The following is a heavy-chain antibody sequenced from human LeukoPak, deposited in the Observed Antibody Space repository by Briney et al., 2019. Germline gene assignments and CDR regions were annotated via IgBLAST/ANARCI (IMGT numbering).Heavy chain of an antibody. CDR1: GGSISSYY. D-gene: IGHD3-10*01. V-gene: IGHV4-59*01. J-gene: IGHJ4*02. CDR3: ARQSSGPFDY. CDR2: IYYSGST. Sequence: MPSETLSLTCTVSGGSISSYYWSWIRQPPGKGLEWIGYIYYSGSTNYNPSLKSRVTISVDTFKNQFSLKLSSVTAADTAVYYCARQSSGPFDYWGQGTLVTVSS.